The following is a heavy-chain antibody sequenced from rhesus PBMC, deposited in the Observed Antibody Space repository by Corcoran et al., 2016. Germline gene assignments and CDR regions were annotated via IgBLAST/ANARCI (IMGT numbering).Heavy chain of an antibody. D-gene: IGHD4-29*01. J-gene: IGHJ4*01. V-gene: IGHV2-174*01. CDR3: ARRQGSSGLKGYYFDY. Sequence: QVTLKESGPALVKPTQTLTLTCTFSGFSIRTSGMGVGWIRLPPGQALEWLALLYWDDDKYYSTSLKSRLTIAKDTSKNQVVLTMTNMDPVDTATYYCARRQGSSGLKGYYFDYWGQGVLVTVSS. CDR2: LYWDDDK. CDR1: GFSIRTSGMG.